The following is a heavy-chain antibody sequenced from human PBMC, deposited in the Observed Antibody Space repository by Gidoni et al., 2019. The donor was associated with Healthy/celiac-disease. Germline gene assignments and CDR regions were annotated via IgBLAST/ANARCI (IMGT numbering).Heavy chain of an antibody. CDR2: ISWNSGSI. V-gene: IGHV3-9*01. CDR1: VFTFDDYA. Sequence: EVQLVEPGGGWEELGRPLRSSCEASVFTFDDYAMDWVRQAPGKGLEWVSGISWNSGSIGYADSVKGRFTISRDNAKNSLYLQMNSLRAEDTALYYCAKDRDSGWLDYWGQGTLVTVSS. CDR3: AKDRDSGWLDY. J-gene: IGHJ4*02. D-gene: IGHD6-19*01.